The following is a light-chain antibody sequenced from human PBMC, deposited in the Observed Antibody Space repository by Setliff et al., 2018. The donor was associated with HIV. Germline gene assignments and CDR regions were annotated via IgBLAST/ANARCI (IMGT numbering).Light chain of an antibody. CDR1: GSDVATSKY. J-gene: IGLJ1*01. CDR2: DIV. CDR3: SIDRSRGDV. Sequence: QSVLTQPASVSGSPGQSITISCTGTGSDVATSKYVSWYQQHPGKAPKLIIYDIVTRPSGVSNRFSGSKSGGTASLTISGLQAEDEADYYCSIDRSRGDVFGSGTKVTVL. V-gene: IGLV2-14*03.